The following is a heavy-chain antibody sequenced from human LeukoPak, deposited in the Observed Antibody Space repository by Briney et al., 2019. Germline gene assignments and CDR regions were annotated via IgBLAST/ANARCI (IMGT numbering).Heavy chain of an antibody. V-gene: IGHV1-3*03. Sequence: ASVKVSCKASGYTFTSYAMHWVRQAPGQRLEWMGWINAGNGNTKYSQEFQGRVTITRDTSASTAYMELSSLRSEDMAVYYRARDYYDSSGHNWFDPWGQGTLVIVSS. CDR2: INAGNGNT. J-gene: IGHJ5*02. D-gene: IGHD3-22*01. CDR3: ARDYYDSSGHNWFDP. CDR1: GYTFTSYA.